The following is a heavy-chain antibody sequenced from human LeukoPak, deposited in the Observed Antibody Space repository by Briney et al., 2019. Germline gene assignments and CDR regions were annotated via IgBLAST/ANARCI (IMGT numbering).Heavy chain of an antibody. D-gene: IGHD1-1*01. CDR1: GFTFSSYA. CDR3: AKDGGTDDVYYFDY. Sequence: GGSLRLSSAASGFTFSSYAMSWVRQAPGKGLEWVSGISGSGGRTYYADSVKGRFTISRDNSKNTLYLQMNSLRAEDTAIYYCAKDGGTDDVYYFDYWGQGTLVTVSS. CDR2: ISGSGGRT. V-gene: IGHV3-23*01. J-gene: IGHJ4*02.